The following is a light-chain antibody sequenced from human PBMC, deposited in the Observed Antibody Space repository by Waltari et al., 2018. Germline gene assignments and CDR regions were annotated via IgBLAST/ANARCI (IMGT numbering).Light chain of an antibody. CDR2: YDS. CDR1: KLGNKR. J-gene: IGLJ1*01. Sequence: SYVLTQPPSVSVAPGETARITCGGKKLGNKRVHWDQQKPGQAPVLVISYDSDRPSGIPERFSGSNSGNTATLTISRVEAGDEAEYFCQVWDANNEPGVFGTGTEVTVL. CDR3: QVWDANNEPGV. V-gene: IGLV3-21*04.